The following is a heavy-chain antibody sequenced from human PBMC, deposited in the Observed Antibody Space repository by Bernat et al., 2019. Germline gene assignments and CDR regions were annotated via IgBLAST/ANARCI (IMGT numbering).Heavy chain of an antibody. D-gene: IGHD4-17*01. CDR1: GFTFSSYS. V-gene: IGHV3-48*02. J-gene: IGHJ6*02. CDR2: ISSSSSSTI. Sequence: EVQLVESGGGLVQPGGSLRLSCAASGFTFSSYSMNWVRQAPGKGLEWVSYISSSSSSTIYYADSVKGRFTISRDNAKNSLYLQMNSLRDEDTAVYYCASLWYGDLRDSYYYYGMDVWGQGTTVTVSS. CDR3: ASLWYGDLRDSYYYYGMDV.